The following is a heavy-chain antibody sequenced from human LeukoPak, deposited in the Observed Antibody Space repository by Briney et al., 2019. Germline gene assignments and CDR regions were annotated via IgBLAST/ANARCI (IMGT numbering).Heavy chain of an antibody. D-gene: IGHD2-21*02. V-gene: IGHV1-2*02. J-gene: IGHJ4*02. Sequence: GASVKVSCKASGYTFTAYYIHWVRQAPGQGLDWMGWINPNRGDTKYAQKFQGRVTMTRDTSISTVYMELSSLSSDDTAVYYCARVGCGGGDCYYLFEYWGQGTLVPVSS. CDR2: INPNRGDT. CDR3: ARVGCGGGDCYYLFEY. CDR1: GYTFTAYY.